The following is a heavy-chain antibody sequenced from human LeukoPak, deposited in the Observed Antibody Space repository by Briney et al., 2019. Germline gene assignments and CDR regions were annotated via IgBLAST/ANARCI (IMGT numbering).Heavy chain of an antibody. Sequence: TGGSLRLSCAASGFTFDDYAMHWVRQAPGKGLEWVSGISWNSGSTGYADSVKGRFTISRDNAKNSLYLQMNSLRAEDTALYYCAKRRGYSYGFDYWGQETLVTVSS. CDR3: AKRRGYSYGFDY. CDR1: GFTFDDYA. V-gene: IGHV3-9*01. CDR2: ISWNSGST. J-gene: IGHJ4*02. D-gene: IGHD5-18*01.